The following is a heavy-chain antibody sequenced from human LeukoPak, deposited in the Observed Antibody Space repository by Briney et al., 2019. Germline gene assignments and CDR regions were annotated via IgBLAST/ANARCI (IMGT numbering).Heavy chain of an antibody. V-gene: IGHV3-23*01. CDR3: AHLDIVATIEDY. Sequence: GGSLRLSCAASGFTFSSYAMSWVRQAPGKGLEWVSAISGSGGSSYYADSVKGRFTISRDNSKNTLYLQMNSLRAEDTAVYYCAHLDIVATIEDYWGQGTLVTVSS. J-gene: IGHJ4*02. CDR2: ISGSGGSS. CDR1: GFTFSSYA. D-gene: IGHD5-12*01.